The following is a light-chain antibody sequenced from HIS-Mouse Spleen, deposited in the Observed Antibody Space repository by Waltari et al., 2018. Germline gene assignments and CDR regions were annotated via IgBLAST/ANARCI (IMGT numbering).Light chain of an antibody. Sequence: QSALTQPASVSGSPGQSITISCTGTSSDVGSYNLVSWYQQHPGKAPKLMLYEGSNRPSGVFNRFSGSKSGNTASLTISGLQAEDEADYYCCSYAGSSTFVVFGGGTKLTVL. J-gene: IGLJ2*01. V-gene: IGLV2-23*01. CDR2: EGS. CDR1: SSDVGSYNL. CDR3: CSYAGSSTFVV.